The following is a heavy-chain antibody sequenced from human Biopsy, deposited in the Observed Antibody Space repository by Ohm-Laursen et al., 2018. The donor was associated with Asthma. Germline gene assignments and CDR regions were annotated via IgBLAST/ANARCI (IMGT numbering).Heavy chain of an antibody. J-gene: IGHJ4*02. CDR1: GFSLNRSGAN. Sequence: PTQTLTLTCSFSGFSLNRSGANGNWIRQPPGKALEWLARIDWEEDKFYSTSLRTRLTISKGSSEDQAVLTMTNMGPVDTATYYCTRHNDYWGPGILVTVSS. V-gene: IGHV2-70*04. CDR2: IDWEEDK. CDR3: TRHNDY. D-gene: IGHD1-14*01.